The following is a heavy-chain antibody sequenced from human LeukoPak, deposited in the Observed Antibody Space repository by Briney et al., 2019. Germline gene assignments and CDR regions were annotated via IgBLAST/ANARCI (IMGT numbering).Heavy chain of an antibody. V-gene: IGHV3-20*04. CDR3: AELGITMIGGV. CDR2: INWNGGST. CDR1: GFTFDDYG. Sequence: GGSLRLSCAASGFTFDDYGMSWVRQAPGKWLEWVSGINWNGGSTGCADSVKGRFTISRDNAKNSLYLQMNSLRAEGTAVYYCAELGITMIGGVWGKGTTVTISS. J-gene: IGHJ6*04. D-gene: IGHD3-10*02.